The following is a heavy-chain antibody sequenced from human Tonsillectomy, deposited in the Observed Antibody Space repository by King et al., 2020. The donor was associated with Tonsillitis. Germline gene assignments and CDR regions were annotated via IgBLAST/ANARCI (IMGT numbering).Heavy chain of an antibody. Sequence: QLVQSGAEVKKPGASVKVSCKASGYTFTGYYMHWVRQAPGQGLEWMGWINPNSGGSNYAQKFQGRVTMTRDTSISTAYMELSRLRSDDTAVYYCARAEYCSSTSCFDAFDTWGQGTTVTVSS. D-gene: IGHD2-2*01. CDR2: INPNSGGS. CDR1: GYTFTGYY. J-gene: IGHJ3*02. CDR3: ARAEYCSSTSCFDAFDT. V-gene: IGHV1-2*02.